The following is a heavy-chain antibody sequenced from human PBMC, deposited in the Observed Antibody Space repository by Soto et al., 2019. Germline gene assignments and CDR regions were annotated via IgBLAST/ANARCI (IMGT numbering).Heavy chain of an antibody. CDR3: ARAPRSGSVLYGMDV. CDR1: GGSFSGYY. J-gene: IGHJ6*02. D-gene: IGHD6-19*01. V-gene: IGHV4-34*01. Sequence: SETLSLTCAVYGGSFSGYYWSWIRQPPGKGLEWIGEINHSGSTNYNPSLKSRVTISVDTSKNQFPLQLNSVTPEDTAVYYCARAPRSGSVLYGMDVWGQGTTVTVSS. CDR2: INHSGST.